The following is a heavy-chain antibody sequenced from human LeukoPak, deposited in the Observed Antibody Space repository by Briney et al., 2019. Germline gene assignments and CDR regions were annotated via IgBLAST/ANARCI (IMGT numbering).Heavy chain of an antibody. CDR2: ISYDGSNK. V-gene: IGHV3-30-3*01. Sequence: GGSLRLSCAASGFTFSSYAMHWVRQAPGKGLEWVAVISYDGSNKYYADPVKGRFTISRDNSKNTLYLQMNSLRAEDTAVYYCARGAHYYDSSGYLAFDYWGQGTLVTVSS. CDR1: GFTFSSYA. D-gene: IGHD3-22*01. J-gene: IGHJ4*02. CDR3: ARGAHYYDSSGYLAFDY.